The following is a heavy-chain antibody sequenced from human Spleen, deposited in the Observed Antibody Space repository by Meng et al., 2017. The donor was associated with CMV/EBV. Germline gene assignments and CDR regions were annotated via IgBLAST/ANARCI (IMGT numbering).Heavy chain of an antibody. D-gene: IGHD3-10*01. CDR3: ARDPAPFGELLPYYFDY. J-gene: IGHJ4*02. CDR2: IYYSGST. CDR1: SISSSGYY. V-gene: IGHV4-39*07. Sequence: SISSSGYYWGWSRQPQGKGLEWIGSIYYSGSTCYNPSLKSRVTISVDTSKNQFSLKLSSVTAADTAVYYCARDPAPFGELLPYYFDYWGQGTLVTAS.